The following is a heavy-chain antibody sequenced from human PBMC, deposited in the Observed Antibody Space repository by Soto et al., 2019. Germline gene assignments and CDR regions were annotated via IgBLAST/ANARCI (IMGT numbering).Heavy chain of an antibody. V-gene: IGHV3-30-3*01. CDR1: GFTFSSYA. D-gene: IGHD4-17*01. CDR2: ISYDGSNK. J-gene: IGHJ4*02. Sequence: LRLSCAASGFTFSSYAMHWVRQAPGKGLEWVAVISYDGSNKYYADSVKGRFTISRDNSKNTLYLQMNSLRAEDTAVYYCAREGYDYGETGAFDYWGQGTLVTVSS. CDR3: AREGYDYGETGAFDY.